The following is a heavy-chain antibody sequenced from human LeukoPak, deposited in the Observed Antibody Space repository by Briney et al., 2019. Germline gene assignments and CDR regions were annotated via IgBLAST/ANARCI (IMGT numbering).Heavy chain of an antibody. CDR2: ISYDGSNK. D-gene: IGHD2-15*01. CDR3: AKSLRRYCSGGSCPYGMDV. J-gene: IGHJ6*02. Sequence: GGSLRLSCAASGFTFSSYGMHWVRQAPGKGLEWVAVISYDGSNKYYADSVKGRFTISRDNSKDTLYLQMNSLRAEDTAVYYCAKSLRRYCSGGSCPYGMDVWGQGTTVTVSS. V-gene: IGHV3-30*18. CDR1: GFTFSSYG.